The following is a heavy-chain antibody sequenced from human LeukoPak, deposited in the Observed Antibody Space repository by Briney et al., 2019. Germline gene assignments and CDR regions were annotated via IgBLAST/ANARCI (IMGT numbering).Heavy chain of an antibody. CDR3: ARDGVAAAGRLIGYYYYYMDV. CDR1: GYTFTGYY. D-gene: IGHD6-13*01. CDR2: INPNGADT. J-gene: IGHJ6*03. V-gene: IGHV1-2*02. Sequence: GASVKVSCKASGYTFTGYYMHWVRQAPGQRLEWMGWINPNGADTNYAQKFQGRVTMTRDTSISTAYMELSRLRSDDTALYYCARDGVAAAGRLIGYYYYYMDVWGKGTTVTVSS.